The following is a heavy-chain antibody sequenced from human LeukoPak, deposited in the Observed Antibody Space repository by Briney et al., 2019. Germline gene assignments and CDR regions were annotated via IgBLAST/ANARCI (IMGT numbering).Heavy chain of an antibody. Sequence: SETLSLTCTVSGGSISSYYWSWIRQPPGKGLEWIGYIYYSGSTNYNPSLKRRVTISVDTSKNQFSLKLSSVTAADTAVYYCARARRVAPIGPWGQGTLVTVSS. CDR3: ARARRVAPIGP. CDR1: GGSISSYY. CDR2: IYYSGST. J-gene: IGHJ5*02. D-gene: IGHD3-10*01. V-gene: IGHV4-59*01.